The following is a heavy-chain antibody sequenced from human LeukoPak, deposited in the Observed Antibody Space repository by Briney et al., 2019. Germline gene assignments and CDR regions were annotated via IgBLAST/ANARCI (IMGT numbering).Heavy chain of an antibody. D-gene: IGHD3-22*01. V-gene: IGHV3-30*18. J-gene: IGHJ4*02. CDR3: AKAGDDSSGYYPSDY. CDR1: GFTFSSYG. CDR2: ISYDGSNK. Sequence: PGGSLRLSCAASGFTFSSYGMHWVRQAPGKGLEWVAVISYDGSNKYYADSVKGRFTISRDNSKNTLYLQMNSLRAEDTAVYYCAKAGDDSSGYYPSDYWGQGTLVTVSS.